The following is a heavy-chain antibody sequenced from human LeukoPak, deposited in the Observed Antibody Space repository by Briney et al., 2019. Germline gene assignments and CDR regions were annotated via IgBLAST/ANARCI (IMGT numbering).Heavy chain of an antibody. CDR2: ISGSGGST. J-gene: IGHJ4*02. Sequence: GGSLRLSCAASGFTFSSYAMSWVRQAPGKGLEWVSAISGSGGSTYYADSVKGRFTISRDNSKNTLYLQMNGLRAEDTAVYYCARTANTGGYSGYDTELGQSYWGQGTLVTVSS. V-gene: IGHV3-23*01. D-gene: IGHD5-12*01. CDR3: ARTANTGGYSGYDTELGQSY. CDR1: GFTFSSYA.